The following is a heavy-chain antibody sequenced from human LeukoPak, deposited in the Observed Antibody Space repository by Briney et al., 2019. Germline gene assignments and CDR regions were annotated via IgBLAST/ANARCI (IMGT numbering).Heavy chain of an antibody. CDR3: AHLPAAMPLFDY. CDR1: GFTFSSYG. Sequence: PGRSLRLSCAASGFTFSSYGMHWVRQAPGKGLEWVAVISYDGSNKYYADSVKGRFTISRDNSKNTLYLQMNSLRAEDTAVYYCAHLPAAMPLFDYWGQGTLVTVSS. V-gene: IGHV3-30*03. CDR2: ISYDGSNK. J-gene: IGHJ4*02. D-gene: IGHD2-2*01.